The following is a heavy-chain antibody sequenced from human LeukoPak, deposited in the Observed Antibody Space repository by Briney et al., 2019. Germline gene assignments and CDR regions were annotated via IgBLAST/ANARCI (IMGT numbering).Heavy chain of an antibody. V-gene: IGHV1-24*01. CDR2: FDPEDGET. J-gene: IGHJ6*02. Sequence: ASVKVSCKVSGYTLTELSMHWVRQAPGKGLEWMGGFDPEDGETIYAQKFQGRVTMTEDTSTDTAYMELSSLRSEDTAVYYCARRTGDYVNYYYGMDVWGQGTTVTVSS. D-gene: IGHD4-17*01. CDR1: GYTLTELS. CDR3: ARRTGDYVNYYYGMDV.